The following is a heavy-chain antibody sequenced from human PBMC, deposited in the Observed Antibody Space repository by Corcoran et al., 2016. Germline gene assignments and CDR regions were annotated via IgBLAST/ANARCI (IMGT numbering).Heavy chain of an antibody. D-gene: IGHD6-25*01. CDR2: IYYSGST. J-gene: IGHJ4*02. Sequence: QLQLQESGPGLVKPSETLSLTCTVSGGSISSSSYYWGWIRQPPGKGLEWIGSIYYSGSTYYNPSLKSRVTISVDTSKNQFSLKLSSVTAADTAVYYCASMTTYSTGWEVTGWGQGTLVTVSS. CDR3: ASMTTYSTGWEVTG. V-gene: IGHV4-39*01. CDR1: GGSISSSSYY.